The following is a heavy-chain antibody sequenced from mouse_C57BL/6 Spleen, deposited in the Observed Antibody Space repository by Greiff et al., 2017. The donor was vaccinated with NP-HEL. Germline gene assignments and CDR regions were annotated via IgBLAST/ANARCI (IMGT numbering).Heavy chain of an antibody. CDR1: GYTFTDYY. CDR3: ARRDYSKPFAY. CDR2: INPNNGGT. V-gene: IGHV1-26*01. J-gene: IGHJ3*01. Sequence: EVQLQQSGPELVKPGASVKISCKASGYTFTDYYMNWVKQSHGKSLEWIGDINPNNGGTSYNQKFKGKATLTVDKSSSTAYMELRSLTSEDSAVYYCARRDYSKPFAYWGQGTLVTVSA. D-gene: IGHD2-5*01.